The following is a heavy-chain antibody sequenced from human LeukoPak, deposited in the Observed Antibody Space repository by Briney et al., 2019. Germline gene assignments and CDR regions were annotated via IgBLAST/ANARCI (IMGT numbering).Heavy chain of an antibody. CDR3: ARASRRITMIVVVKGPLAFDI. CDR1: GGSFSGYY. V-gene: IGHV4-59*01. CDR2: IYYSGST. J-gene: IGHJ3*02. D-gene: IGHD3-22*01. Sequence: PSETLSLTCAVYGGSFSGYYWSWIRQPPGKGLEWIGYIYYSGSTNYNPSLTSRVTISVDTSKNQFSLKLSSVTAADTAVYYCARASRRITMIVVVKGPLAFDIWGQGTMVTVSS.